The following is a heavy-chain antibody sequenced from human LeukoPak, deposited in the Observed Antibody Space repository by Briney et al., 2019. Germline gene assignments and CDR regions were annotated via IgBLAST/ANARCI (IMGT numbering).Heavy chain of an antibody. Sequence: GGSLRVSCAASGFTFSSYGMHWVRQAPGKGLEWVAVIWYDGSNKYYADSVKGRFTISRDNSKNTLYLQMNSLRAEDTAVYYCAKDTGGGNSDYFDYWGQGTLVTVSS. J-gene: IGHJ4*02. CDR3: AKDTGGGNSDYFDY. CDR1: GFTFSSYG. CDR2: IWYDGSNK. D-gene: IGHD2-8*02. V-gene: IGHV3-33*06.